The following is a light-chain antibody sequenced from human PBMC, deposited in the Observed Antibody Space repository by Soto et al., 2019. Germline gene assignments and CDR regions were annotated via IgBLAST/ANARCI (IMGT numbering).Light chain of an antibody. V-gene: IGKV1-39*01. J-gene: IGKJ1*01. CDR1: QSISNY. CDR3: QQSYSTPRT. CDR2: AAS. Sequence: DIQMTQSPSSLSASVGDSVTITCRASQSISNYLNWYQQKPGKAPKLLMYAASSLQSGVPSRFGGSGSGTHFTLTISSLQPEDFATYYCQQSYSTPRTFGQGTKVEIK.